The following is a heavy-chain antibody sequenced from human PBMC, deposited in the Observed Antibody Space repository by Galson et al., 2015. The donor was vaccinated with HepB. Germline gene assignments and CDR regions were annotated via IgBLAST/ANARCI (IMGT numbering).Heavy chain of an antibody. J-gene: IGHJ3*02. CDR3: ARDPDSSGWDHDAFDI. CDR2: LGPSSTTT. V-gene: IGHV3-48*01. D-gene: IGHD6-19*01. CDR1: GFTFSSYS. Sequence: SLRLSCAASGFTFSSYSMNWVRQAPGKGLELVSYLGPSSTTTYSADSVKGRFTISRDNAKNSLYLQMNSLRAEDTAVYYCARDPDSSGWDHDAFDIWGQGTMVTVSS.